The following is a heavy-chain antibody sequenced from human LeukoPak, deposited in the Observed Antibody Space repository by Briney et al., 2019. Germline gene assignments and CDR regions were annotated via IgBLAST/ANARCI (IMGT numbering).Heavy chain of an antibody. V-gene: IGHV3-30-3*01. Sequence: GRSLRLSFAASGFTFSSYAMHWVRQAPGKGLEGVAVISYDGSNKYYTDSVKGRFTISRDNSKNTLYLQMNSLRAEDTAVYYCAREGGYDSGRYYFDYWGQGTLVTVSS. D-gene: IGHD3-3*01. J-gene: IGHJ4*02. CDR3: AREGGYDSGRYYFDY. CDR1: GFTFSSYA. CDR2: ISYDGSNK.